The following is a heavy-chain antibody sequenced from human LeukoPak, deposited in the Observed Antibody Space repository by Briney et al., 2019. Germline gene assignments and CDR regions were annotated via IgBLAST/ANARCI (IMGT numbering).Heavy chain of an antibody. D-gene: IGHD6-19*01. J-gene: IGHJ4*02. CDR3: ARDRGSSGWYGVYYFDY. Sequence: PSETLSLTCTVSGGSISSYYWSWIRQPAGKGLEWIGRIYTSGSTNYNPSLKSRVTMSVDTSKNQFSLELSSVTAADTAVYYCARDRGSSGWYGVYYFDYWGQGTLVTVSS. V-gene: IGHV4-4*07. CDR1: GGSISSYY. CDR2: IYTSGST.